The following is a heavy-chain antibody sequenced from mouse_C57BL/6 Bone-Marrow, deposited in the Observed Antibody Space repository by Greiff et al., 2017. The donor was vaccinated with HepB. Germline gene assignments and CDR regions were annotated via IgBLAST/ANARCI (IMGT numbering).Heavy chain of an antibody. J-gene: IGHJ4*01. CDR3: ARRELRLPLMDY. CDR2: IYPGDGDT. Sequence: LQESGAELVKPGASVKISCKASGYAFSSYWMNWVKQRPGKGLEWIGQIYPGDGDTNYNGKFKGKATLTADKSSSTAYMQLSSLTSEDSAVYFCARRELRLPLMDYWGQGTSVTVSS. D-gene: IGHD3-2*02. CDR1: GYAFSSYW. V-gene: IGHV1-80*01.